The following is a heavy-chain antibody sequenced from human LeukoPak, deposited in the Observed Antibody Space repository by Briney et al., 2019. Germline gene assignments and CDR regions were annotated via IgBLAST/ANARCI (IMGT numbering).Heavy chain of an antibody. Sequence: SETLSLTCTVSGGSISSYYWSWIRQPPGKGLEWIGYIYYSGSPNYNPSLKSRLTISVDTSKNQFSLKLSSVTAADTAVYYCARDANYYDSSGYTFNWFDPWGQGTLVTVSS. CDR1: GGSISSYY. CDR3: ARDANYYDSSGYTFNWFDP. D-gene: IGHD3-22*01. CDR2: IYYSGSP. V-gene: IGHV4-59*01. J-gene: IGHJ5*02.